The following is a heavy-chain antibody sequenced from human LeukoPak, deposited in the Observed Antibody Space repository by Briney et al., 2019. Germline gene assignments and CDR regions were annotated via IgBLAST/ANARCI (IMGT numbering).Heavy chain of an antibody. D-gene: IGHD3-22*01. CDR1: GYTFTSYY. V-gene: IGHV1-46*03. CDR2: INPSGGST. CDR3: ARDLDSSGYYPSFDY. Sequence: ASVKVSCXASGYTFTSYYMHWVRQARGQGLEWMAIINPSGGSTSYAQKFQGRVTMTRDTSTSTVYMELSSLRSEDTAVYHCARDLDSSGYYPSFDYWGQGTLVTVSS. J-gene: IGHJ4*02.